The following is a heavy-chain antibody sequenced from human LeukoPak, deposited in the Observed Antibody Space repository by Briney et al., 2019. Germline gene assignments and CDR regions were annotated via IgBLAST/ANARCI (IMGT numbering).Heavy chain of an antibody. J-gene: IGHJ4*02. V-gene: IGHV1-46*01. CDR1: GYTFTSYY. CDR2: INPSGGST. D-gene: IGHD3-10*01. Sequence: ASVKVSCKASGYTFTSYYMHWVRQAPGQGLEWMGIINPSGGSTSYAQKFQGRVTMTRDTSTSTVYMELSSLRSEDTAVYYCARADEVLLWFGDLDYWGQGTLVTVSS. CDR3: ARADEVLLWFGDLDY.